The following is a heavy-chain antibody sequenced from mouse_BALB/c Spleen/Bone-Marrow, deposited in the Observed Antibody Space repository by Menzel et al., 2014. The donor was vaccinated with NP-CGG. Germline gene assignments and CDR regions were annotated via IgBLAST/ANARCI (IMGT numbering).Heavy chain of an antibody. CDR1: GFNIKDTY. CDR2: IDPANGNT. D-gene: IGHD1-1*01. J-gene: IGHJ1*01. CDR3: ARGGSSYGWYFDV. V-gene: IGHV14-3*02. Sequence: EVKLVESGAELVKPRASVKLSCTASGFNIKDTYMHWVKQRPEQGLEWIGRIDPANGNTKYDPKFQGKATITADTSSNTAYLQLSSLTSEDTAVYYCARGGSSYGWYFDVWGAGTTATVSS.